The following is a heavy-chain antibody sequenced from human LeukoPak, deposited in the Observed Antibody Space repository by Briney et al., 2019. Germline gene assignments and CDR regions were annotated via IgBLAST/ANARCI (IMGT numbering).Heavy chain of an antibody. CDR2: MYYSGST. J-gene: IGHJ5*02. CDR3: ARPYYYDSRIDP. V-gene: IGHV4-30-4*01. Sequence: SETLSLTCTVPGGSISSGDYYWSWIRQPPGKGLEWIAYMYYSGSTYYNPSLKSRVTMSADTSNNQLSLKLSSVTAADTAVYYCARPYYYDSRIDPWGQGILVTVSS. CDR1: GGSISSGDYY. D-gene: IGHD3-22*01.